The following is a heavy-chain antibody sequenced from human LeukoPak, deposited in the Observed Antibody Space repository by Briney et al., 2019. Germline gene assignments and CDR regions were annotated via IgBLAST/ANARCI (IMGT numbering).Heavy chain of an antibody. CDR3: ARDRPYGGVGDFDY. V-gene: IGHV3-66*01. Sequence: PGGALILSCAVFGFTVSVNYMSWLRPAPRKGLEWVSAIYTDGNTHYAGSVKGRFTISRDSFKNTLYLQMNSLRAEDTAVYYCARDRPYGGVGDFDYWGQGTLVTVSS. CDR2: IYTDGNT. D-gene: IGHD3-16*01. CDR1: GFTVSVNY. J-gene: IGHJ4*02.